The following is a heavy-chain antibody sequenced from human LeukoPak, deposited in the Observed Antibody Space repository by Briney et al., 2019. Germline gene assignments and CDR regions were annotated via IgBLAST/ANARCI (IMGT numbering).Heavy chain of an antibody. J-gene: IGHJ3*02. CDR3: ARGLLGTRAFDI. CDR2: IYYTGNT. CDR1: GGSITSYY. V-gene: IGHV4-59*01. Sequence: SETLSLTCTVSGGSITSYYWSWIRQPPGKGLEWIGYIYYTGNTNYNPSLKSRVTISVDTSRNQFFLKLSSVTAADTAVYYCARGLLGTRAFDIWGQGTMVTVSS. D-gene: IGHD1-1*01.